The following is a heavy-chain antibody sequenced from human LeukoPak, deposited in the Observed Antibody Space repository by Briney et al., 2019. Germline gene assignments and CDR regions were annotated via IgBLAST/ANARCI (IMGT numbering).Heavy chain of an antibody. Sequence: GSLRLSCAASGFTFSSFEMNWVRQAPGKGLEWVSYISSSGGTVYYADSVKGRFTISRDNAKSSLYLQMNSLRAEDTGVYYCARAGYYYGSGPVFDYWGQGTLVTVSS. J-gene: IGHJ4*02. CDR2: ISSSGGTV. V-gene: IGHV3-48*03. D-gene: IGHD3-10*01. CDR1: GFTFSSFE. CDR3: ARAGYYYGSGPVFDY.